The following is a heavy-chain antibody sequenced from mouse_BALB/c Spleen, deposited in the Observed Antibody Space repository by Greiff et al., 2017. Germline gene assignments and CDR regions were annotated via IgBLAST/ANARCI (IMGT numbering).Heavy chain of an antibody. CDR3: SRGGYDAWFAY. CDR1: GFSLTSYG. D-gene: IGHD2-14*01. CDR2: IWAGGST. V-gene: IGHV2-9*02. Sequence: QVQLKESGPGLVAPSQSLSITCTVSGFSLTSYGVHWVRQPPGKGLEWLGVIWAGGSTNYNSALMSRLGISKDNYKSQVFLKMTSLQTDDTAMYYWSRGGYDAWFAYWGQGTLVTVSA. J-gene: IGHJ3*01.